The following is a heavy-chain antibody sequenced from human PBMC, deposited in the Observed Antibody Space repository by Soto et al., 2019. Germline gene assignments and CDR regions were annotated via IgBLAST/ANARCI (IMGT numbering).Heavy chain of an antibody. CDR3: ARGAEYRWAFDY. CDR2: IIPIFGTA. Sequence: SVKVSCKASGGTFSSYAISWVRQAPGQGLEWMGGIIPIFGTANYAQKFQGRVTITADESTSTAYMELSSLRSEDTAVYYCARGAEYRWAFDYWGQGTLVTLSS. CDR1: GGTFSSYA. J-gene: IGHJ4*02. D-gene: IGHD2-2*02. V-gene: IGHV1-69*13.